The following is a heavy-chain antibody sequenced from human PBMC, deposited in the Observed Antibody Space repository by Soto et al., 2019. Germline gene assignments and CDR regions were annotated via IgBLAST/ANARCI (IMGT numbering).Heavy chain of an antibody. J-gene: IGHJ6*03. CDR1: GYTFTSYG. Sequence: ASVKVSCKASGYTFTSYGISWVRQAPGQGLEWMGWISAYNGNTNYAQKLQGRVTMTTDTSTSTAYMELRSLRSDDTAVYYCARDRLLKTVTTFYYYCYYMDVWGKGTTVTVSS. CDR2: ISAYNGNT. V-gene: IGHV1-18*01. D-gene: IGHD4-17*01. CDR3: ARDRLLKTVTTFYYYCYYMDV.